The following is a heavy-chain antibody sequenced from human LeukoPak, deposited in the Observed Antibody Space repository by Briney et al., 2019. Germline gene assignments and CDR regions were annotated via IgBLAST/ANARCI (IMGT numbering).Heavy chain of an antibody. D-gene: IGHD6-25*01. V-gene: IGHV3-53*01. J-gene: IGHJ4*02. Sequence: PGGSLRLSCAASGFTVSSNYMSWVRQAPGKGLEWVSVVYSGGSTYYADSVKGRFTISRDNSKNTLYLQMNSLRAEDTAVYYCARVDAAVLYYWGQGTLVTVSS. CDR1: GFTVSSNY. CDR3: ARVDAAVLYY. CDR2: VYSGGST.